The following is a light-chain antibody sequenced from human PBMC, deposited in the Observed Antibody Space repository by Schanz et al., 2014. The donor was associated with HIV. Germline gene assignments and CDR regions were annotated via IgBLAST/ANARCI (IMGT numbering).Light chain of an antibody. CDR3: SSYAGSNNLGV. J-gene: IGLJ1*01. Sequence: QSALTQPASVSGSPGQSITISCIGTSSDIGTYNYVSWYQQLPGKAPKLIIYDVSNRPSEISYRFSGSKSGHAASLTISGLQADDEADYYCSSYAGSNNLGVFGTGTKLTVL. CDR2: DVS. V-gene: IGLV2-14*03. CDR1: SSDIGTYNY.